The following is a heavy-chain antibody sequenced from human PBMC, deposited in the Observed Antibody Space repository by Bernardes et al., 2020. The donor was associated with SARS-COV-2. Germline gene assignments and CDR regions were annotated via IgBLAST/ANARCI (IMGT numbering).Heavy chain of an antibody. CDR2: INYRGNT. CDR1: GGSISTYF. Sequence: SETLSLTRTVSGGSISTYFWSWIRQPPGKGLEWIAYINYRGNTNYNPSLKSRVTISVDTSKNQFSLKLSSVTAADTAVYYCARGGGFYDSSVAPPNAFDIWGRGTMVTVSS. CDR3: ARGGGFYDSSVAPPNAFDI. J-gene: IGHJ3*02. V-gene: IGHV4-59*01. D-gene: IGHD3-22*01.